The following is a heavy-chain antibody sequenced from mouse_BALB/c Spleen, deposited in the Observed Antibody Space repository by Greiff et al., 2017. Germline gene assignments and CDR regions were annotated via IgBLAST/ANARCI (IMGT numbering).Heavy chain of an antibody. J-gene: IGHJ4*01. Sequence: EVQLQQSGPSLVKPSQTLSLTCSVTGDSITSGYWNWIRKFPGNKLEYMGYISYSGSTYYNPSLKSRISITRDTSKNQYYLQLNSVTTEDTATYYCARYGGSFYAMDYWGQGTSVTVSS. CDR3: ARYGGSFYAMDY. CDR1: GDSITSGY. V-gene: IGHV3-8*02. CDR2: ISYSGST.